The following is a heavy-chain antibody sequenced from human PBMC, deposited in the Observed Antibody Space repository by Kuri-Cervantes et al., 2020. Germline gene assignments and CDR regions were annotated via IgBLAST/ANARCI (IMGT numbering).Heavy chain of an antibody. Sequence: GESLKISCAASGFTFSNAWMSWVRQAPGKGLEWVGRIKSKTDGGTTDYAAPAKGRFTISRDDSKNTLYLQMNSLKTEDTAVYYCQNTGFGELLNYYDYYGMDVWGQGTTVTVSS. CDR3: QNTGFGELLNYYDYYGMDV. CDR1: GFTFSNAW. V-gene: IGHV3-15*01. CDR2: IKSKTDGGTT. D-gene: IGHD3-10*01. J-gene: IGHJ6*02.